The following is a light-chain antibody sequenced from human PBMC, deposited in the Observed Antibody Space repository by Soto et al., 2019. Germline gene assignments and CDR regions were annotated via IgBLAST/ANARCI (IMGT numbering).Light chain of an antibody. Sequence: QSALTQPPSASGSPGQSVTISCTGSNTDVGGYNYVSWYQQHPDKAPKVMIYEVTKRPSGVPARFSGSRSGNTASLTVSGLHAEDADYYCCCSYAGSTVWVFGGGTKLTVL. V-gene: IGLV2-8*01. CDR3: CSYAGSTVWV. CDR1: NTDVGGYNY. J-gene: IGLJ3*02. CDR2: EVT.